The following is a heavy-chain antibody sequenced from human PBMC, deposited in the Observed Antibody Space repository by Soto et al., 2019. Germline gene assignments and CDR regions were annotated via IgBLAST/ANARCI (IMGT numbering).Heavy chain of an antibody. Sequence: EVQLVESGGGLVKPGGSLRLSCAASGFTFSSYSMNWVRQAPGKGLEWVSSISSSSSYIYYADSVKGRFTISRDNAKNSLYLQMNSLRAEDTAVYYRAREGYNWNYQGDYWGQGTLVTVSS. V-gene: IGHV3-21*01. CDR3: AREGYNWNYQGDY. CDR1: GFTFSSYS. D-gene: IGHD1-7*01. CDR2: ISSSSSYI. J-gene: IGHJ4*02.